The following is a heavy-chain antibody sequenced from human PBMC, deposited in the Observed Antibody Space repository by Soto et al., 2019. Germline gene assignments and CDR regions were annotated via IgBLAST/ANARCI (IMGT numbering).Heavy chain of an antibody. CDR2: IYYSWST. D-gene: IGHD3-22*01. J-gene: IGHJ6*02. V-gene: IGHV4-39*01. CDR1: GVSISSYY. Sequence: SETLSLTCTFSGVSISSYYWFWIRHPPGKGLDLIGSIYYSWSTYYNPSLKSRVTISVDTSKNQFSLKLSSVTAADTAVYYCARHHPITMIVVVITPGYYYGMDVWGQGTTVTVSS. CDR3: ARHHPITMIVVVITPGYYYGMDV.